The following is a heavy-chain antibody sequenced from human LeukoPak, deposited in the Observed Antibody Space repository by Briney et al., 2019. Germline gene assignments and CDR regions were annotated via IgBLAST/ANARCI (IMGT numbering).Heavy chain of an antibody. D-gene: IGHD2-15*01. J-gene: IGHJ5*02. Sequence: SETLSLTCTVSGGSISTYYWSWIRQPPGKGLEWIGYTYYSGSTNYNPSLKSRVTISIDTSKNQFSLNLISVTAADTAVYYCARGPNCSGGSCYLNWFDPWGQGTLVTVSS. CDR3: ARGPNCSGGSCYLNWFDP. V-gene: IGHV4-59*01. CDR1: GGSISTYY. CDR2: TYYSGST.